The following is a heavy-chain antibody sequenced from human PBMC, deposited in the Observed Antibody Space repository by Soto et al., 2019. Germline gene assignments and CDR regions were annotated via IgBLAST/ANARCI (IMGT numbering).Heavy chain of an antibody. CDR3: AREVDRFWAFDY. J-gene: IGHJ4*02. D-gene: IGHD3-10*01. CDR2: IWYDGSNK. Sequence: PGGSLRLSCAASGFTFSIYGMHLVRQAPGKGLEWVAVIWYDGSNKYYADSVKGRFTISRDNSKNTLYLQMNSLRAEDTAVYYCAREVDRFWAFDYWGQGARVTVCS. V-gene: IGHV3-33*01. CDR1: GFTFSIYG.